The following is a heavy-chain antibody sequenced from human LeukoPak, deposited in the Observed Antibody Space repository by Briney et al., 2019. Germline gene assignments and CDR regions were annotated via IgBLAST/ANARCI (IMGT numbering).Heavy chain of an antibody. D-gene: IGHD6-19*01. CDR1: GFTVTSNH. Sequence: PGGSLRLSCAASGFTVTSNHMNWVRQAPGKGLEWVSAIGGGGVRTYYADSVKGRFTISRDNSKDTLFLQMNSLRAEDTAVYYCAKASRQGAVASPLDYWGQGTLVTVSS. J-gene: IGHJ4*02. CDR2: IGGGGVRT. V-gene: IGHV3-23*01. CDR3: AKASRQGAVASPLDY.